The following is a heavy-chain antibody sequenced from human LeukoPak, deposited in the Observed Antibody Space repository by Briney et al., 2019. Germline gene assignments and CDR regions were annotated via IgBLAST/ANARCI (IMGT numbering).Heavy chain of an antibody. J-gene: IGHJ3*02. D-gene: IGHD6-13*01. CDR2: IYYSGST. V-gene: IGHV4-39*01. Sequence: SETLSLTCTVSGGSISSSSYYWGWIRQPPGKGLEWIGSIYYSGSTYYNPSLKSRVTISVDTSKNQFSLKLSSVTAADTAVYYCARHIAAAGTPDAFDIWGQGTMVTVSS. CDR1: GGSISSSSYY. CDR3: ARHIAAAGTPDAFDI.